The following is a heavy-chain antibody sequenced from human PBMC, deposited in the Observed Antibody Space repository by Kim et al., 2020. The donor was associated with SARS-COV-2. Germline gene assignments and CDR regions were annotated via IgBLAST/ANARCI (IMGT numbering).Heavy chain of an antibody. V-gene: IGHV6-1*01. CDR3: ARELPEQQLQNDS. D-gene: IGHD6-13*01. J-gene: IGHJ4*02. Sequence: YAASVKSRITINPDTSKNQFSLQLNSVTPEDTAVYYCARELPEQQLQNDSWGQGPLVTVSS.